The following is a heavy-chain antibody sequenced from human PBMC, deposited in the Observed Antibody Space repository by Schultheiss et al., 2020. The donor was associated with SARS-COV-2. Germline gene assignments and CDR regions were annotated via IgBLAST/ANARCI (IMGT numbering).Heavy chain of an antibody. J-gene: IGHJ4*02. CDR3: ARTPGHIQLWLDPPFDY. CDR2: TYYRSKWYN. V-gene: IGHV6-1*01. D-gene: IGHD5-18*01. Sequence: SETLSLTCAISGDSVSSNSAAWNWIRQSPSRGLEWLGRTYYRSKWYNDYAVSVKSRITINPDTSKNQFSLRLSSVTAADTAVYYCARTPGHIQLWLDPPFDYWGQGTLVTVSS. CDR1: GDSVSSNSAA.